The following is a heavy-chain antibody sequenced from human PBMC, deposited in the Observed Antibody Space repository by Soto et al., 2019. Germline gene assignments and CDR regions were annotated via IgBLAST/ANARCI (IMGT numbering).Heavy chain of an antibody. CDR2: IYYSGST. V-gene: IGHV4-39*01. D-gene: IGHD2-15*01. Sequence: QLQLQESGPGLVKPSETLSLTCTVSGGSISSSSYYWGWIRQPPGKGLEWIGSIYYSGSTYYNPSLKSRVTIPEATSKTQSPLSLSSVTAEDPAVYYCRRRGGRYCSGGSCPRLDYWGQGTLVTVSS. CDR3: RRRGGRYCSGGSCPRLDY. J-gene: IGHJ4*02. CDR1: GGSISSSSYY.